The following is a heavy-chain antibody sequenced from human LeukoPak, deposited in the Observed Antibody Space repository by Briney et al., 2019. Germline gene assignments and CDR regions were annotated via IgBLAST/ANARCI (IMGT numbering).Heavy chain of an antibody. D-gene: IGHD3-22*01. CDR3: ARDVPAYYYDSSGYTDAFDI. V-gene: IGHV3-33*01. CDR2: IWCDGSNK. CDR1: GFTFSSYG. J-gene: IGHJ3*02. Sequence: KTGGSLRLSCAASGFTFSSYGMHWVRQAPGKGLEWVAVIWCDGSNKYYADSVKGRFTISRDNSKNTLYLQMNSLRAEDTAVYYCARDVPAYYYDSSGYTDAFDIWGQGTMVTVSS.